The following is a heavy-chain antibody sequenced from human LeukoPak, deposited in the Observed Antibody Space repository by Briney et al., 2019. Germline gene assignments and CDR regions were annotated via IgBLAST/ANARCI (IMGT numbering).Heavy chain of an antibody. D-gene: IGHD3-9*01. CDR2: ISGSGGST. J-gene: IGHJ5*02. CDR3: AKDRNPRYDIPGGNWFDP. CDR1: GFTFSSYA. V-gene: IGHV3-23*01. Sequence: PGGSLRLSCAASGFTFSSYAMSWVRQAPGKGLEWVSAISGSGGSTYYADSVKGWFTISRDNSKNTLYLQMSSLRAEDTAVYYCAKDRNPRYDIPGGNWFDPWGQGTLVTVSS.